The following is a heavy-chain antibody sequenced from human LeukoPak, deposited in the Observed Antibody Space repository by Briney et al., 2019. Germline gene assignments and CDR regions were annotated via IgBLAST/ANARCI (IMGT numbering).Heavy chain of an antibody. Sequence: PGGSLRLSCAASGFTFSSYAMIWARQAPGKGLDWVSSISDNGDDTYYADSVKGRFTISRDKSTNTLYLQMNSLRADDTAVYYCAKGYYGNYVAVDYWGQGTLVTVSS. CDR2: ISDNGDDT. V-gene: IGHV3-23*01. D-gene: IGHD4-11*01. CDR3: AKGYYGNYVAVDY. J-gene: IGHJ4*02. CDR1: GFTFSSYA.